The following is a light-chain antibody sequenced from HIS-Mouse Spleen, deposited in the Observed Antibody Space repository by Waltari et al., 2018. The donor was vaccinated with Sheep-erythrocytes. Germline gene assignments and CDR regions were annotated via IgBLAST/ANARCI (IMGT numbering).Light chain of an antibody. CDR2: AAS. Sequence: DIQMTKPLSSVSASAGDRGTITCRSSQGIRNDLGWYQQKPGKDPKRLIYAASSLQSGVPSRFSGSGSGTEFTLTISSLQPEDFATYYCLQHNSYPYTFGQGTKLEIK. J-gene: IGKJ2*01. V-gene: IGKV1-17*01. CDR1: QGIRND. CDR3: LQHNSYPYT.